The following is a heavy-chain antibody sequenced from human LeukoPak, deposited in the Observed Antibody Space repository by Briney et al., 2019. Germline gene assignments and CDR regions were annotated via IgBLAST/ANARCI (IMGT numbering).Heavy chain of an antibody. CDR2: VSSSGGST. CDR3: AKEGRKTGNTYGYEYDC. V-gene: IGHV3-23*01. J-gene: IGHJ4*02. CDR1: GFTFSSYA. D-gene: IGHD5-18*01. Sequence: PGGSLILSCAASGFTFSSYAMSWVRQAPGKGLEWVSAVSSSGGSTNYADYVKGQFTISRDNSKNTVYLHMNNLRAEDTAVYYCAKEGRKTGNTYGYEYDCWGQGTLVTVSS.